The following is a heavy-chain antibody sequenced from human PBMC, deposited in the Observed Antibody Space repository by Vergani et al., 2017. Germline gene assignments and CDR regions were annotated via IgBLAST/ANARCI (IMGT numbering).Heavy chain of an antibody. CDR3: ARGFDL. Sequence: QVQLQQWGAGLLKPSETLSLTCAVYGGSFSGYYWSWIRQPPGKGLEWIGEINHSGSTNYNPSLKSRVTISVDTSKNQFPLKLGSVTAADTAVYYCARGFDLWGRGTLVTVSS. V-gene: IGHV4-34*01. CDR1: GGSFSGYY. J-gene: IGHJ2*01. CDR2: INHSGST.